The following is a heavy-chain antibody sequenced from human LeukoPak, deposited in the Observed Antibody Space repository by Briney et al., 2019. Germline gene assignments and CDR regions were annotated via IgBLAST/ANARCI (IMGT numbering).Heavy chain of an antibody. V-gene: IGHV1-2*06. CDR2: INPNSGGT. D-gene: IGHD6-19*01. CDR1: GYTFTGYY. Sequence: ASVKVSCKASGYTFTGYYMHWVRQAPGQGLEWMGRINPNSGGTNYAQKFQGRVTMTRDTSISTAYMELSRLRSDDTAVYYCARVSVAGDLFDYYYGMDVWGQGTTVTVSS. CDR3: ARVSVAGDLFDYYYGMDV. J-gene: IGHJ6*02.